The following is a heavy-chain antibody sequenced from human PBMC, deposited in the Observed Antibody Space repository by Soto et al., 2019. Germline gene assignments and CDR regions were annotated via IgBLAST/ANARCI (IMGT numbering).Heavy chain of an antibody. CDR3: ARTRGLPGIAAAGLLDAFDI. J-gene: IGHJ3*02. CDR1: GYSFTSYW. CDR2: IYPGDSDT. Sequence: GESLKISCKGSGYSFTSYWIGWVRQMPGKGLEWMGIIYPGDSDTRYSPSFQGQVTISADKSISTAYLQWSSLKASDTAMYYCARTRGLPGIAAAGLLDAFDIWGQGTMVTVSS. D-gene: IGHD6-13*01. V-gene: IGHV5-51*01.